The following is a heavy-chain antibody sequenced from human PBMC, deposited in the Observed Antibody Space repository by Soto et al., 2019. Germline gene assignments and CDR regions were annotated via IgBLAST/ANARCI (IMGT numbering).Heavy chain of an antibody. V-gene: IGHV4-34*01. J-gene: IGHJ5*02. CDR2: INHTGGT. Sequence: SGTLSVTCAVYVGSVNGYYWNWIRQPPGKGLDWIGEINHTGGTHYNPSLKSRVTMSVDTSKNQFSLRLSSVTAADTAIYYCATRITVFGLLIPPFDPWGQGTKVTVSS. D-gene: IGHD3-3*01. CDR1: VGSVNGYY. CDR3: ATRITVFGLLIPPFDP.